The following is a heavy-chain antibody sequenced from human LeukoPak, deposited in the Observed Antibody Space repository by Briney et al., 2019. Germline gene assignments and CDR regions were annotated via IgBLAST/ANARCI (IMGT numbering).Heavy chain of an antibody. CDR3: AKGGQYQLLYEYYYYYMDV. CDR1: GFTFSSYA. J-gene: IGHJ6*03. V-gene: IGHV3-23*01. D-gene: IGHD2-2*02. CDR2: ISGSGGST. Sequence: PGGSLRLSCAASGFTFSSYAMSWVRQAPGKGLEWVSAISGSGGSTYYADSVKGRFTISRDNSKNTLYLQMNSLRAEDTAVYYCAKGGQYQLLYEYYYYYMDVWGKGTTVTVSS.